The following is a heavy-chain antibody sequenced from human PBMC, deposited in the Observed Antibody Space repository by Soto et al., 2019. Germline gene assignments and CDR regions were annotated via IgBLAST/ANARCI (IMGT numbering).Heavy chain of an antibody. Sequence: GGSLRLSCAASGFTFSSYGMHWVRQAPGKGLEWVAVISYDGSNKYYADSVKGRFTISRDNSKNTLYLQMNSLRAEDTAVYYCAKVGPHSRYYYYGMDVWGQGTTVTVSS. CDR3: AKVGPHSRYYYYGMDV. D-gene: IGHD2-15*01. CDR2: ISYDGSNK. J-gene: IGHJ6*02. CDR1: GFTFSSYG. V-gene: IGHV3-30*18.